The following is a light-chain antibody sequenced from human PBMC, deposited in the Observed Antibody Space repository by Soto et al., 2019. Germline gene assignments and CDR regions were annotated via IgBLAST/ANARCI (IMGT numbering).Light chain of an antibody. V-gene: IGKV3-11*01. CDR1: QSVSSY. Sequence: EIVLTQSPATLSLSPGERATLSCRASQSVSSYLAWYQQKPGQAPRLLIYDASNRATGIQARFSGSGSGTDFTLTIRSLEPEDFAVYYCQQRGTFGQGTKLEIK. CDR3: QQRGT. J-gene: IGKJ2*01. CDR2: DAS.